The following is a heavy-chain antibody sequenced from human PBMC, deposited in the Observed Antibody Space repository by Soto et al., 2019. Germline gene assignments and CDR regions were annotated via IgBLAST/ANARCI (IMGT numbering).Heavy chain of an antibody. Sequence: PGESLKISCKGSGYSFATHWIGWVRQMPGKGLEWMAIIYPGDSDTRYSPSFQGQVTISADKSISTAYLQWSSLKASDTAMYYCARQVTTGGHEWAQRTLVTFSS. CDR1: GYSFATHW. CDR3: ARQVTTGGHE. D-gene: IGHD1-1*01. CDR2: IYPGDSDT. J-gene: IGHJ4*02. V-gene: IGHV5-51*01.